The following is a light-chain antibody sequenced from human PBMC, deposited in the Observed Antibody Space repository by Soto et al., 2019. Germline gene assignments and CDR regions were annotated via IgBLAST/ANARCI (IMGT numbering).Light chain of an antibody. CDR1: QSVSSN. CDR3: QQYNNLPPWP. Sequence: EIVMTQSPATLSVSPGERATLSCRASQSVSSNLAWYQQKPGQAPRLLIYGASTRATGIPARFSGSGSGAEFTLTLSSLLSEDFAVYYCQQYNNLPPWPFGQGTKVEIK. J-gene: IGKJ1*01. V-gene: IGKV3-15*01. CDR2: GAS.